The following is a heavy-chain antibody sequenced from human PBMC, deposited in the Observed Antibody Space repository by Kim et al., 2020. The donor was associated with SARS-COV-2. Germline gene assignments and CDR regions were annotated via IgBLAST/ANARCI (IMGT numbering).Heavy chain of an antibody. V-gene: IGHV3-20*04. CDR1: GFTADDYG. Sequence: GGSLRLSCVASGFTADDYGMGWIRQRPGRGLEWVAGINWNGGSTDYADSVEGRFTISRDHANNSLYLEMNSLRGDDTALYFCARSASSRHHNFDSWGQG. CDR3: ARSASSRHHNFDS. CDR2: INWNGGST. D-gene: IGHD6-13*01. J-gene: IGHJ4*02.